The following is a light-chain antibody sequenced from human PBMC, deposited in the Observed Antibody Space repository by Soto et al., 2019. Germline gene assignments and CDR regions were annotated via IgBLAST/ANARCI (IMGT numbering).Light chain of an antibody. Sequence: QTVVTQEPSFSVSPGGTVTLTCGLSSGSVSTSYYPCWYQQNPGQAPRTLIYSTNTRSSGVPDRFSGSILGNKAALTITGAQADDESDYYCVLFMGSGIWVFGGGTKLTVL. CDR1: SGSVSTSYY. CDR2: STN. V-gene: IGLV8-61*01. J-gene: IGLJ3*02. CDR3: VLFMGSGIWV.